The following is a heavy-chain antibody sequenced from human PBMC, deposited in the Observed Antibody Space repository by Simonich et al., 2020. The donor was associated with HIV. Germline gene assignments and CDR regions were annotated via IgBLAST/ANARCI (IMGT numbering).Heavy chain of an antibody. CDR3: ARGGYFDWLSNPDY. CDR2: INPNRGGT. CDR1: GYTFTGYY. D-gene: IGHD3-9*01. J-gene: IGHJ4*02. Sequence: QVQLVQSGAEVKKPGASVKVSCKASGYTFTGYYMHWVRQAPGQGLEWMGRINPNRGGTNYAQKFQGRVTMTRDTSISTAYMELSRLRSDDTAVYYCARGGYFDWLSNPDYWGQGTLVTVSS. V-gene: IGHV1-2*02.